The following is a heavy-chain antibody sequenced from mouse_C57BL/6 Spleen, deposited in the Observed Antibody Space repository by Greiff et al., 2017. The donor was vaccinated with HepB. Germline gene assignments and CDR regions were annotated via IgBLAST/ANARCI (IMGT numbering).Heavy chain of an antibody. CDR2: IDPSDSYT. CDR3: ARRAMDY. J-gene: IGHJ4*01. Sequence: VQLQQPGAELVKPGASVKLSCKASGYTFTSYWMQWVKQRPGQGLEWIGEIDPSDSYTNYHQKFKGKATLTVDTSSSTAYMQLSSLTSEDSAVYYCARRAMDYWGQGTSVTVSS. CDR1: GYTFTSYW. V-gene: IGHV1-50*01.